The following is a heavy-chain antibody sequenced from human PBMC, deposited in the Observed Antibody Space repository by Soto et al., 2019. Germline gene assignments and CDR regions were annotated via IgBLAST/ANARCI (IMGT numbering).Heavy chain of an antibody. V-gene: IGHV1-18*01. CDR3: ARSISYYYDSSGYYLPYYFEY. Sequence: GASVKVSCKASGYTFTSYGISWVRQAPGQGLEWMGWISAYNGNTNYAQKLQGRVTMTTDTSTSTAYMELRSLRSDDTAVYYCARSISYYYDSSGYYLPYYFEYWGQGTLVTVSS. D-gene: IGHD3-22*01. CDR2: ISAYNGNT. J-gene: IGHJ4*02. CDR1: GYTFTSYG.